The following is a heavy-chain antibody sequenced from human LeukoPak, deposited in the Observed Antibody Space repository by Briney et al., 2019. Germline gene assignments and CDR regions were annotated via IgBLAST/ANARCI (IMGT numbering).Heavy chain of an antibody. Sequence: ASVKVSCKASGYTFTSYYLHWVRRAPGQGLEWMGVINPSGGSTTYAQKFQGRVTMTRDTSTSTAYMELSSLRSEDTAVYYCAEGAIAVAGIYYYGMDVWGQGTTVTVSS. J-gene: IGHJ6*02. CDR2: INPSGGST. CDR1: GYTFTSYY. D-gene: IGHD6-19*01. V-gene: IGHV1-46*01. CDR3: AEGAIAVAGIYYYGMDV.